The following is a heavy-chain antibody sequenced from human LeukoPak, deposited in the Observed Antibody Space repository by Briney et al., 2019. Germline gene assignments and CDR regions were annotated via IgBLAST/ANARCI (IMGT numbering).Heavy chain of an antibody. D-gene: IGHD1-26*01. CDR1: GFTVTDYY. Sequence: GGSLKLSCAASGFTVTDYYMTWIRQAPGKGLVWVSYISGSGNTIYYGDFVKGRFTISRDNAKNSLVLQMNSLRAEDTAVYYCARESGTYSYGTFDIWGQGTMVTVSS. CDR3: ARESGTYSYGTFDI. CDR2: ISGSGNTI. J-gene: IGHJ3*02. V-gene: IGHV3-11*01.